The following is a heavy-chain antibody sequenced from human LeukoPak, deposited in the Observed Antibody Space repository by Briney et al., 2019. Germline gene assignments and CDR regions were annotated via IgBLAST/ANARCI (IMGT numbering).Heavy chain of an antibody. Sequence: GGSLRLSCAASGFTFNSYWFHWVRHAPGKGLVWVSRINSDGRDTIYAYSVKGRFTISRDNAKSTVYLQMNSLKAEDTAVYYCARGGYHHGFDIWGQGTMVTVSS. D-gene: IGHD2-15*01. CDR2: INSDGRDT. CDR1: GFTFNSYW. CDR3: ARGGYHHGFDI. V-gene: IGHV3-74*01. J-gene: IGHJ3*02.